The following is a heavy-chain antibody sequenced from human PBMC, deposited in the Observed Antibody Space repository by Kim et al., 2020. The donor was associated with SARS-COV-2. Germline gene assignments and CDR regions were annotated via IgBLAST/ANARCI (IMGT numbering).Heavy chain of an antibody. D-gene: IGHD2-8*01. J-gene: IGHJ6*01. Sequence: ASVKVSCKASGYTFTSYDINWVRQAPGQGLEWMGWMNPNSGNTAYAQKFQGRVTITRNTSFSTAYMELSSLRSEDTAVYYCARAERKTVYAILSGYYYYY. CDR1: GYTFTSYD. CDR2: MNPNSGNT. V-gene: IGHV1-8*01. CDR3: ARAERKTVYAILSGYYYYY.